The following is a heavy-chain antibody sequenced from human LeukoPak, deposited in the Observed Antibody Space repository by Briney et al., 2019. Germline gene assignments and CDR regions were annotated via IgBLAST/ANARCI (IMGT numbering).Heavy chain of an antibody. D-gene: IGHD3-10*01. J-gene: IGHJ4*02. CDR3: ARGRSTYYYGSGSYYVDY. CDR2: INHSGST. V-gene: IGHV4-34*01. Sequence: SETLSLTCAVYGGSFSGYYWSWVRQPPGKGLEWIGEINHSGSTNYNPSLKSRVTISVDTSKNQFSLKLSSVTAADTAVYYCARGRSTYYYGSGSYYVDYWGQGTLVTVSS. CDR1: GGSFSGYY.